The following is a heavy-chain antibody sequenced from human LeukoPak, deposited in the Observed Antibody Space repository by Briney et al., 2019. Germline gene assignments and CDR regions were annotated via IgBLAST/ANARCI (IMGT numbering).Heavy chain of an antibody. J-gene: IGHJ6*02. Sequence: SETLSLTCAVSGGSIINSIYHWGWIRQPPGEGLEWIGSSHHTGPTYYNPSLKSRLTISVDTSNNQFSLKLRSLTAADTAVYSCARHSGLAMANYYGMDAWGQGTTVTVSS. D-gene: IGHD6-19*01. V-gene: IGHV4-39*01. CDR3: ARHSGLAMANYYGMDA. CDR2: SHHTGPT. CDR1: GGSIINSIYH.